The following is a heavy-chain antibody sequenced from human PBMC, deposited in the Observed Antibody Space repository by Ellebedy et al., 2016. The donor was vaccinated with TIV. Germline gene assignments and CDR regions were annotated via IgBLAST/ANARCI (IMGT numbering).Heavy chain of an antibody. CDR2: INPAGGPT. V-gene: IGHV1-46*04. D-gene: IGHD3-3*02. CDR3: VRAVRLATFDF. J-gene: IGHJ4*02. Sequence: AASVKVSCKASVYTFTSYYIHWVRQTPGHGLEWMGLINPAGGPTSYSEKMHGRVTMTRDTSTSTVYMEVTSLSPEETAVYFCVRAVRLATFDFWGQGTLVTVSS. CDR1: VYTFTSYY.